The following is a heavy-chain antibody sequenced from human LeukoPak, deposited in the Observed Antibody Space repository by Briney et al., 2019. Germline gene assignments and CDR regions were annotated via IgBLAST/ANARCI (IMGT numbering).Heavy chain of an antibody. V-gene: IGHV4-39*07. Sequence: SETLSLTCTVSGGSISSSSYYWGWIRQPPGKGLEWIGSIYYSGSTNYNPSLKSRVTISVDTSKNQFSLKLSSVTAADTAVYYCARDSSSALSSIAARPDLEVPSWFDPWGQGTLVTVSS. J-gene: IGHJ5*02. CDR3: ARDSSSALSSIAARPDLEVPSWFDP. D-gene: IGHD6-6*01. CDR1: GGSISSSSYY. CDR2: IYYSGST.